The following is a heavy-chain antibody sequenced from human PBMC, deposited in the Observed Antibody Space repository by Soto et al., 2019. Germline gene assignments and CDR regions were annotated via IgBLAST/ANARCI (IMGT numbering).Heavy chain of an antibody. D-gene: IGHD2-15*01. J-gene: IGHJ3*02. CDR3: ARPLGWRDAFDI. CDR1: GFTFSRSW. V-gene: IGHV3-7*01. CDR2: IKHDGSEK. Sequence: GGSLRLSCAASGFTFSRSWMSWVRQAPGKGLEWVANIKHDGSEKYYVDSLKGRFTISRDNAKNSLSLEINSLRAEDTAVYYCARPLGWRDAFDIWGQGTMVTVSS.